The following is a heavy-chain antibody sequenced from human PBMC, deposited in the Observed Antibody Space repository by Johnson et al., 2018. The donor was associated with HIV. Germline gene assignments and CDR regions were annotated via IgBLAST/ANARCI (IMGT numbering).Heavy chain of an antibody. Sequence: QVQLVESGGNVVQPGRSQRLSCAASGFTFSSYGMHWVRQAPGKGLEWVAVISYDGSNKYYADSVKGRFTISRDNSKNTLYLQMNSLRVDDTAMYYCAKADTMAGDAFDIWGQGTMVTVSS. CDR2: ISYDGSNK. CDR1: GFTFSSYG. J-gene: IGHJ3*02. D-gene: IGHD2-2*01. CDR3: AKADTMAGDAFDI. V-gene: IGHV3-30*18.